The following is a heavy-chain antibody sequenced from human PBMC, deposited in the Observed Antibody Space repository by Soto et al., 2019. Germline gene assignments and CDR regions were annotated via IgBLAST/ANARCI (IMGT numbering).Heavy chain of an antibody. D-gene: IGHD1-26*01. CDR2: INSDRSST. V-gene: IGHV3-74*01. CDR3: ARKWGGNTREAFDN. Sequence: PGGSLRLSCAASGFTFSSYWMHWVRQAPGKGLEWVSRINSDRSSTSYADSVKGRFTISRDNAKNSLYLQMNSLRDEDTAVYYCARKWGGNTREAFDNWGQGTMVTVSS. J-gene: IGHJ3*02. CDR1: GFTFSSYW.